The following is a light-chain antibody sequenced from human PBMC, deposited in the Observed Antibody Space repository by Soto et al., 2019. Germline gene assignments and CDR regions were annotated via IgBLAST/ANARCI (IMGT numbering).Light chain of an antibody. J-gene: IGKJ2*01. CDR3: HHYGSSPYT. CDR1: QSLSGNY. V-gene: IGKV3-20*01. CDR2: GVS. Sequence: EIVLTQSPGTLSLSPGERATLSCRARQSLSGNYLAWYQQKPGQAPRLLIFGVSSRATGIPDRFSGSGSGTDFTLTINSLEPEDFAVYYCHHYGSSPYTFGLGTKLEIK.